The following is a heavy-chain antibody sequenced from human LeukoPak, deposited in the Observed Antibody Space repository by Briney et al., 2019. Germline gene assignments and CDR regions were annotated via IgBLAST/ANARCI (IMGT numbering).Heavy chain of an antibody. D-gene: IGHD3-22*01. Sequence: GGSLRLSCAASGFTFRSYNMHWVRQPTGKGLEWVASIGTSGDSYHAESVKGRFTISRDDAKNFLYVQMNSLRAGDTALYYCVRDGDGYDYWGQGTLVTVSS. CDR1: GFTFRSYN. V-gene: IGHV3-13*01. J-gene: IGHJ4*02. CDR3: VRDGDGYDY. CDR2: IGTSGDS.